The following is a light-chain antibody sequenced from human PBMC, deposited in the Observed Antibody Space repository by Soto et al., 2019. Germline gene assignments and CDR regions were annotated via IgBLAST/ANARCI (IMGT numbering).Light chain of an antibody. Sequence: DIQMTQSPSTLSASVGDRVTITCRASQNIFSWVAWFQQKPGKAPNLLIFKASSLESGVPSRFSGSGSGTDFTLTISSLQPDDFATYYCQQYNAYPYTFGQGPKLEI. V-gene: IGKV1-5*03. CDR1: QNIFSW. CDR3: QQYNAYPYT. J-gene: IGKJ2*01. CDR2: KAS.